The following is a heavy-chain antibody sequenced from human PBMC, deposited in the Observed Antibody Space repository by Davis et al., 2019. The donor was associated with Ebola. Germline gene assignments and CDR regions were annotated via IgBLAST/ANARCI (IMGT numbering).Heavy chain of an antibody. D-gene: IGHD3-16*01. V-gene: IGHV3-48*03. CDR2: SSSSGSET. CDR1: GFTFNINA. CDR3: VREPIMKFYYGMDV. Sequence: PGGSLRLSCAASGFTFNINAIHWVRQAPGKGLEWVSYSSSSGSETIYADSVKGRFTVSRDNAQNSLYLQMNSLRAEDTAVYYCVREPIMKFYYGMDVWGQGTTVTVSS. J-gene: IGHJ6*02.